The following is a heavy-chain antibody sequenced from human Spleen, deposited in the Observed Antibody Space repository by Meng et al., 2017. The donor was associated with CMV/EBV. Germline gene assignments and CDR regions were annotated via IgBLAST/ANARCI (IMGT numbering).Heavy chain of an antibody. V-gene: IGHV1-2*02. D-gene: IGHD3-10*01. CDR2: VNSMSGGT. CDR3: ARGVVFAYGSPGALDI. J-gene: IGHJ3*02. CDR1: GYTFTAYY. Sequence: GYTFTAYYLHWVRQAPGQGLEWMGWVNSMSGGTKFAQRFQGRVTMTRDTSINTATMELSGLTSDDTGIYYCARGVVFAYGSPGALDIWGQGTMVTVSS.